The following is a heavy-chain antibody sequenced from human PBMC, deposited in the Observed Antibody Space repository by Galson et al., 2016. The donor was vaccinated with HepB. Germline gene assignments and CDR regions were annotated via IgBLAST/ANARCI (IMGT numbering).Heavy chain of an antibody. Sequence: SVKVSCKASGGTFNNYGINWLRQAPGQSLEWMGGIIPAYGLEDSAQSFQGRVTLTADESTSTAYLELKGLRSDDTAVYYCVTERGGTGFDIWGQGTMVTVSS. V-gene: IGHV1-69*13. CDR2: IIPAYGLE. CDR1: GGTFNNYG. CDR3: VTERGGTGFDI. D-gene: IGHD3/OR15-3a*01. J-gene: IGHJ3*02.